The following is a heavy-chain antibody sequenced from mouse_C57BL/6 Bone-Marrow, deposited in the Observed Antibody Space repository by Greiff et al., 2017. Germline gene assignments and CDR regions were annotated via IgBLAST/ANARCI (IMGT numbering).Heavy chain of an antibody. J-gene: IGHJ1*03. CDR3: ARWRSLRYPRYWYFDV. D-gene: IGHD1-1*01. CDR2: IYPGSGST. V-gene: IGHV1-55*01. Sequence: QVQLQQPGAELVKPGASVKMSCKASGYTFTSYWITWVKQRPGQGLEWIGDIYPGSGSTNYNEKFKSKATLTVDTSSSTAYMQLSSLTSEDSAVYYCARWRSLRYPRYWYFDVWGTGTTVTVSS. CDR1: GYTFTSYW.